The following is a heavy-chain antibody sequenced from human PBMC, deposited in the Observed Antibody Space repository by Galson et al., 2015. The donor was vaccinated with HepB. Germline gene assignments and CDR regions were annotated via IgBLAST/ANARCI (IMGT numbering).Heavy chain of an antibody. D-gene: IGHD1-7*01. V-gene: IGHV3-33*01. CDR3: ARGWNYKPPRNDFFDY. Sequence: SLRLSCAASGFTFSSYGMHWVRQAPGKGLEWVAVIWYDGSNKYYADSVKGRFTISRDNSKNTLYLQMNSLRAEDTAVYYCARGWNYKPPRNDFFDYWGQGTLVTVSS. CDR2: IWYDGSNK. CDR1: GFTFSSYG. J-gene: IGHJ4*02.